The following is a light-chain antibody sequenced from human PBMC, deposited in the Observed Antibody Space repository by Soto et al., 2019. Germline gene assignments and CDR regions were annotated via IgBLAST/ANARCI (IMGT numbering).Light chain of an antibody. CDR1: RSVGSH. CDR2: AAS. CDR3: QQSYSTPRT. Sequence: DIQMTQSPPSLSASIGDRITITCRASRSVGSHLNWYQQQPGKAPRLLISAASNLQSGVPARFSGDGSGTDFSLTIKTLQPEDVATYYCQQSYSTPRTFGGGTKVE. V-gene: IGKV1-39*01. J-gene: IGKJ4*01.